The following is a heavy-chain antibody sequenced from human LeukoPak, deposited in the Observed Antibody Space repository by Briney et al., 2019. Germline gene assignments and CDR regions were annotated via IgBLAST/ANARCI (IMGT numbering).Heavy chain of an antibody. V-gene: IGHV3-23*01. Sequence: GGSLRLSCAASGFTFNSYAMNWVRQAPGKGLEWVSSIRGGGETTYYADSAKGRFTISRDNSQNTLYLQMNSLRAEDTAVYYCASDYADYVGYFFFDYWGQGTLVTVSS. CDR2: IRGGGETT. CDR1: GFTFNSYA. D-gene: IGHD4-17*01. CDR3: ASDYADYVGYFFFDY. J-gene: IGHJ4*02.